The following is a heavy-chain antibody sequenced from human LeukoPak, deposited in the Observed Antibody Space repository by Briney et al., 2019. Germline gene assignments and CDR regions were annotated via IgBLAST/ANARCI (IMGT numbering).Heavy chain of an antibody. CDR2: IIPIFGTA. J-gene: IGHJ4*02. CDR3: ARLGHVGAADDFDY. Sequence: EASVKVSCKASGYTFTSYGISWVRQAPGQGLEWMGGIIPIFGTANYAQKFQGRVTITADESTSTAYMELSSLRSEDTAVYYCARLGHVGAADDFDYWGQGTLVTVSS. D-gene: IGHD1-26*01. V-gene: IGHV1-69*13. CDR1: GYTFTSYG.